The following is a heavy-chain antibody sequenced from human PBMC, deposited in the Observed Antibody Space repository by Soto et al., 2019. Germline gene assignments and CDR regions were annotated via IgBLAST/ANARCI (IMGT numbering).Heavy chain of an antibody. D-gene: IGHD3-3*01. Sequence: SETLSLTCAVYGGSFSGYYWSWIRQPPGKGLEWIGEINHSGSTNYNPSLKSRVTISVDTSKNQFSLKLSSVTAADTAVYYCARARISYYDFWSGYKDYGMDVWGQGTTVTVSS. CDR3: ARARISYYDFWSGYKDYGMDV. V-gene: IGHV4-34*01. J-gene: IGHJ6*02. CDR1: GGSFSGYY. CDR2: INHSGST.